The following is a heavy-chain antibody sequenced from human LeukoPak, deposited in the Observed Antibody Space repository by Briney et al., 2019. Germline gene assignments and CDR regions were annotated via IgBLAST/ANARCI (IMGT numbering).Heavy chain of an antibody. CDR3: AKASFIAAAGTGDY. D-gene: IGHD6-13*01. V-gene: IGHV3-23*01. J-gene: IGHJ4*02. Sequence: PGGSLRLSCAASGFTFSNYAMSWVRQAPGKGLEWVSTTNSGGNTYYADSVKGRFTISRDNSKNTLYLQMNSLRAEDTAVYYCAKASFIAAAGTGDYWGQGTLVTVSS. CDR2: TNSGGNT. CDR1: GFTFSNYA.